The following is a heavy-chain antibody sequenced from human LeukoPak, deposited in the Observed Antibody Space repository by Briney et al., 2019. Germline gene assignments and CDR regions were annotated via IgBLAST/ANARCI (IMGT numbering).Heavy chain of an antibody. CDR2: INPNSGGT. CDR1: GYTFTGYY. D-gene: IGHD6-13*01. J-gene: IGHJ4*02. V-gene: IGHV1-2*02. Sequence: WASVKVSRKASGYTFTGYYMHWVRQAPGQGLEWMGWINPNSGGTNYAQKFQGRVTMTRDTSISTAYMELSRLRSDDTAVYYCASSTGYSSSWGDYWGQGTLVTVSS. CDR3: ASSTGYSSSWGDY.